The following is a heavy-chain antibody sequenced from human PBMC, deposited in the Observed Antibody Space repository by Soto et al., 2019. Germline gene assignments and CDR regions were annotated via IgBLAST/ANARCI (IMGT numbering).Heavy chain of an antibody. Sequence: GGSLLLSCAASGFTFSSYAMHWVRQAPGMGLEWVAVISYDGSNKYYADSVKGRFTISRDNSKNTLYLQMNSLRAEDTAVYYCARARGRDWNDALHPLGYWGQGTLVTVSS. J-gene: IGHJ4*02. CDR3: ARARGRDWNDALHPLGY. V-gene: IGHV3-30-3*01. CDR1: GFTFSSYA. CDR2: ISYDGSNK. D-gene: IGHD1-1*01.